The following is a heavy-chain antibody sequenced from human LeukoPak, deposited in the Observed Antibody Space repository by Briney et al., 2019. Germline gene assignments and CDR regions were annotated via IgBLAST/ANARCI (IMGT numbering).Heavy chain of an antibody. J-gene: IGHJ5*02. CDR1: GGSISSYY. CDR2: IYFSGNT. D-gene: IGHD6-19*01. CDR3: ARRMNTSGWLDH. V-gene: IGHV4-59*08. Sequence: SETLSLTCTVSGGSISSYYWSWIRQPPGKGLEWIGYIYFSGNTNYNPSLKSRVIISVDPSKNQFSLKLSSVTAADTAVYYCARRMNTSGWLDHWGQGTLVTVS.